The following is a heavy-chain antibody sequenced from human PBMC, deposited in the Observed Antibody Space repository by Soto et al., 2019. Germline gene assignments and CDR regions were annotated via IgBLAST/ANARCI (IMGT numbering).Heavy chain of an antibody. CDR3: ARDQGFRVVINSNWFDP. CDR2: ISAYNGNT. V-gene: IGHV1-18*01. J-gene: IGHJ5*02. Sequence: GASVKVSCKXSGYTLSRYGIMWVRQALGQGLEWMGWISAYNGNTNSAEKLRGRLTMTTDASTTTAYMELRSLRSDDTAIYYCARDQGFRVVINSNWFDPWGQGTLVTVSS. CDR1: GYTLSRYG. D-gene: IGHD2-21*01.